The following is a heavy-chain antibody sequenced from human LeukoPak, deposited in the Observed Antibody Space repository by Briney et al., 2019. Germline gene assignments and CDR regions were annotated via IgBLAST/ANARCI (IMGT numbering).Heavy chain of an antibody. J-gene: IGHJ6*02. Sequence: GGSLRLSCAASGFTFSSYGMHWVRQAPGKGLEWVAVIWYDGSNKYYADSVKGRLTISRDNSKNTLYLQMNSLRAEDTAVYCCARVYMDLSMDVWGQGTTVTVSS. D-gene: IGHD3/OR15-3a*01. CDR2: IWYDGSNK. CDR3: ARVYMDLSMDV. CDR1: GFTFSSYG. V-gene: IGHV3-33*01.